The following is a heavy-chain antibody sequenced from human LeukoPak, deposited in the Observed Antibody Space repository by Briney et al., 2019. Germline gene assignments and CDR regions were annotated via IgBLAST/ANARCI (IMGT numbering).Heavy chain of an antibody. J-gene: IGHJ4*02. V-gene: IGHV3-30*02. CDR1: GFTFSTYG. D-gene: IGHD3-9*01. CDR2: IRFDGGNE. Sequence: VGSLRHSRAASGFTFSTYGMYGVRQAPGERLGWVAFIRFDGGNEYYLNSVKGRFTISRDNSKNTLYLLMNSLRAEDTAVYYCARDNDIFNYWGQGTLVTVSS. CDR3: ARDNDIFNY.